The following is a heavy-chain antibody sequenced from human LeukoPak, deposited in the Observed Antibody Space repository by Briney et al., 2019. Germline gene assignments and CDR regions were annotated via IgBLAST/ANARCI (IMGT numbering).Heavy chain of an antibody. D-gene: IGHD3-16*02. CDR3: ARVVPSSVWGSYLH. Sequence: PSETLSLTCTVSGGSITNYYWTWIRQPPGKGLEWIGYIYYTGNTNYNPSLKSRVTISVDTSKNQFSLKLSSVTAADTAVYYCARVVPSSVWGSYLHWGQGTLVTVSS. CDR2: IYYTGNT. CDR1: GGSITNYY. V-gene: IGHV4-59*01. J-gene: IGHJ4*02.